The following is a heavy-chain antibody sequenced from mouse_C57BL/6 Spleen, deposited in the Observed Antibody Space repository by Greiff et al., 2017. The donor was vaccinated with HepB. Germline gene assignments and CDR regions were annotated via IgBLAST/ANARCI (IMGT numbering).Heavy chain of an antibody. V-gene: IGHV1-81*01. D-gene: IGHD4-1*01. CDR1: GYTFTSYG. J-gene: IGHJ4*01. Sequence: VQLQQSGAELARPGASVKLSCKASGYTFTSYGISWVKQRTGQGLEWFGEIYPRSGNTYYNEKFKGKATLTADKSSSTAYMELRSLTSEDSAVYFCARELGRGAMDYWGQGTSVTVSS. CDR3: ARELGRGAMDY. CDR2: IYPRSGNT.